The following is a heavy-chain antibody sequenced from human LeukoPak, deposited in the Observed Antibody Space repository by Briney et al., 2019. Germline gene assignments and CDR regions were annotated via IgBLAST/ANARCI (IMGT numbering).Heavy chain of an antibody. D-gene: IGHD3-22*01. V-gene: IGHV4-34*01. CDR2: INHSGST. Sequence: SETLSLTCAVYGGSFSGYYWSWIRQPPGKGLEWIGEINHSGSTNYNPSLKSRVTISVDTSKNQFSLKLSSVTAADTAVYYCARGVPDYYDSSGYNTPFDYWGQGTLVTVSS. CDR3: ARGVPDYYDSSGYNTPFDY. CDR1: GGSFSGYY. J-gene: IGHJ4*02.